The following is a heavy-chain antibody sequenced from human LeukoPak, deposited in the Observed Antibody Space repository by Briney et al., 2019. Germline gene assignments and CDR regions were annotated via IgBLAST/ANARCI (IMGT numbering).Heavy chain of an antibody. J-gene: IGHJ5*02. CDR1: GGSISGYY. D-gene: IGHD4-17*01. CDR2: IYYSGST. CDR3: ARENGDYVGVRWFDP. Sequence: SETLSLTCTVSGGSISGYYWSWIRQPPGKGLEWIGYIYYSGSTNYNPSLKSRVTISVDTSKNQFPLKLSSVTAADTAVYYCARENGDYVGVRWFDPWGQGTLVTVSS. V-gene: IGHV4-59*01.